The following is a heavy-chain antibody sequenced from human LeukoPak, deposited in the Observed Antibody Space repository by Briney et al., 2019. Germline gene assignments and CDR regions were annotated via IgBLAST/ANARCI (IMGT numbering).Heavy chain of an antibody. V-gene: IGHV3-23*01. D-gene: IGHD3-10*01. CDR3: AKGPRTVRFGDRHKGIFDY. CDR2: ISGSGGGT. CDR1: GFTFSSYG. J-gene: IGHJ4*02. Sequence: GGSLRLSCGASGFTFSSYGMSWVRQAPGKGLEWVSGISGSGGGTYYADSVKGRFTISRDNSKNTLYLQMNSLRVEDTAVYYCAKGPRTVRFGDRHKGIFDYWGQGTLVTVSS.